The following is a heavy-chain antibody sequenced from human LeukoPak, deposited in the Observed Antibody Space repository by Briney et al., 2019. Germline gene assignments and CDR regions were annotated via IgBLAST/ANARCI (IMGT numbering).Heavy chain of an antibody. CDR2: IYTSGST. D-gene: IGHD3-3*01. CDR1: GGSISSGSYY. Sequence: PSQTLSLTCTVSGGSISSGSYYWSWIRQPAGKGLEWIGRIYTSGSTNYNPSLKSRVTISVDTSKNQFSLKLSSVTAADTAVYYCARDRNDFWSGYYRYWGQGTLPPSPQ. CDR3: ARDRNDFWSGYYRY. V-gene: IGHV4-61*02. J-gene: IGHJ4*02.